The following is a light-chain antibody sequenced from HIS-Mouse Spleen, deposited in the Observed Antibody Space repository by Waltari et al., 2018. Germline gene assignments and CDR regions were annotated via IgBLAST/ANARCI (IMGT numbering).Light chain of an antibody. CDR3: CSYAGSSTWV. Sequence: QSALTQTASVSGSPGQSITISCTGTRRDVASYHLVSWSQQHPGKAPKLMIYAGTKRPSGVSNRFSGSKSGNTASLTISGLQAEDEADYCCCSYAGSSTWVFGGGTKLTVL. V-gene: IGLV2-23*01. CDR1: RRDVASYHL. J-gene: IGLJ3*02. CDR2: AGT.